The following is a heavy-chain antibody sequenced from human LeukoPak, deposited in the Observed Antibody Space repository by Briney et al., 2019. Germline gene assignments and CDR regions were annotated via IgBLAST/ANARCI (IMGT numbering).Heavy chain of an antibody. Sequence: SETLSPTCAVEGVFISSGYHWGWIRQPPGKGLEWIGTVCHGVTYYDPSLKSRVSISADTSKNLFSLNLSSVTAADTAVYYCARGGARSREGYNSELDNWGQGTLVTVSS. V-gene: IGHV4-38-2*01. CDR2: VCHGVT. J-gene: IGHJ4*02. D-gene: IGHD5-24*01. CDR1: GVFISSGYH. CDR3: ARGGARSREGYNSELDN.